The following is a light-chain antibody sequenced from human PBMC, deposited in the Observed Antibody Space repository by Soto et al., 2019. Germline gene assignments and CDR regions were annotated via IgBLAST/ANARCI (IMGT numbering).Light chain of an antibody. Sequence: DIQMTQSPSTLSASVGDRVTITCRASQSISIWLAWYQQKPGKAPKLLIYKASSLESGVPSRFSGSGSGTEFTLTISSVQADDFATYYCQQYNSYPFTFGPGTKVDIK. V-gene: IGKV1-5*03. J-gene: IGKJ3*01. CDR1: QSISIW. CDR2: KAS. CDR3: QQYNSYPFT.